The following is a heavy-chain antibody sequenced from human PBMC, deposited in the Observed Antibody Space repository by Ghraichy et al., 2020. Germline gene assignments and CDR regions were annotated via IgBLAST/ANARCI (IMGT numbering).Heavy chain of an antibody. CDR3: ARAQLLYRAYWYFDL. J-gene: IGHJ2*01. Sequence: SETLSLTCTVSGGSINSYYWSWIRQPPGKGLEWIGYIYYSGSTNYNPSLKSRVTISVDTSKNQFSLKLSSVTAADTAVYYCARAQLLYRAYWYFDLWGRGTLVTVSS. CDR2: IYYSGST. D-gene: IGHD2-2*02. V-gene: IGHV4-59*01. CDR1: GGSINSYY.